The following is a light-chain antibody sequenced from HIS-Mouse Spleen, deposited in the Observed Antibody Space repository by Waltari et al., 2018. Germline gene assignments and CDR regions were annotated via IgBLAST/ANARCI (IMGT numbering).Light chain of an antibody. CDR1: SSDVGVYNL. V-gene: IGLV2-23*01. J-gene: IGLJ3*02. CDR3: CSYAGSSTWV. CDR2: EGS. Sequence: QSALTQPASVSGSPGQSITIPCTVTSSDVGVYNLVSWYQQHPGKAPKLMIYEGSKRPSGVSNRFSGSKSGNTASLTISGLQAEDEADYYCCSYAGSSTWVFGGGTKLTVL.